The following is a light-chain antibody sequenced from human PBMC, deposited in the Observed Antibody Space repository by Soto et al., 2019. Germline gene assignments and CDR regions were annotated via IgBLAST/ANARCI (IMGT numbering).Light chain of an antibody. Sequence: QSVLTQPASVSGSPGQSIAISCTGTSSDVGAYIYVSWYQLHPGKAPKLILYDVSARPSGVSDRFSGSKSGNTASLTISGLQPEDEADYYCSSYTSSSTEVFGTGTKLTVL. J-gene: IGLJ1*01. CDR2: DVS. CDR3: SSYTSSSTEV. V-gene: IGLV2-14*03. CDR1: SSDVGAYIY.